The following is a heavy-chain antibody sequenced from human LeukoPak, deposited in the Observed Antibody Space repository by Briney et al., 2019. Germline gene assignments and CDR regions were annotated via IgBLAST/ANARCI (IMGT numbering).Heavy chain of an antibody. J-gene: IGHJ4*02. D-gene: IGHD3-22*01. CDR2: INDGSGNT. CDR3: ANPRYDSSGYYYVD. Sequence: ASVKVSCKASGYTFTDYTMHWLRQAPGQRLDWMGWINDGSGNTKYSPEFQGRVTITRDTSASTAYMELSSLRSEDTAVYYCANPRYDSSGYYYVDWGQETLVTVSS. V-gene: IGHV1-3*01. CDR1: GYTFTDYT.